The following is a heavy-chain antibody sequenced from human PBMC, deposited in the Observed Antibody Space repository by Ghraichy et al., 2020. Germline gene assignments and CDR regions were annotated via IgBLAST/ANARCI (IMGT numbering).Heavy chain of an antibody. J-gene: IGHJ5*02. CDR1: GYTFTSYY. Sequence: ASVKVSCKASGYTFTSYYMHWVRQAPGQGLEWMGIINPSGGSTSYAQKFQGRVTMTRDTSTSTVYMELSSLRSEDTAVYYCATDPITNYYDSSGYYGWFDPWGQGTLVTVS. V-gene: IGHV1-46*01. D-gene: IGHD3-22*01. CDR3: ATDPITNYYDSSGYYGWFDP. CDR2: INPSGGST.